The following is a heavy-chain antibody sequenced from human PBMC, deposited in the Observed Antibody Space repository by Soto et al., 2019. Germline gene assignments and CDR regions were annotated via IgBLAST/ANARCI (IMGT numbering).Heavy chain of an antibody. CDR2: IYYSGST. J-gene: IGHJ4*02. D-gene: IGHD6-19*01. V-gene: IGHV4-31*03. Sequence: SETLSLTCTVSGGSISSGGYYWSWIRQHPGKGLEWIGYIYYSGSTYYNPSLKSRVTISVDTSKNQFSLKLSSVTAADTAVYYCARSGIAVAAIDYWGQGTLVTVSS. CDR3: ARSGIAVAAIDY. CDR1: GGSISSGGYY.